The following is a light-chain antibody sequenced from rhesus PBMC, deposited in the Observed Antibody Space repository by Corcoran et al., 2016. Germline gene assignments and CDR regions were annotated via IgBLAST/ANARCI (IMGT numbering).Light chain of an antibody. V-gene: IGKV1S14*01. CDR2: YAS. Sequence: DIQMTQSPSSLSASGGDTVTNTCRASQGISNYLAWYQQKPGNAPKPLIHYASNLESGVPSRFSGSGSGTDFTLTISSLQPEAFAIYYCQQRNSYPRPFGQGTKVEIK. J-gene: IGKJ1*01. CDR1: QGISNY. CDR3: QQRNSYPRP.